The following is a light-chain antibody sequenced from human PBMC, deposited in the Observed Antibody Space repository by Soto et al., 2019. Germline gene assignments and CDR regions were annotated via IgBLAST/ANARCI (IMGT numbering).Light chain of an antibody. CDR1: QSIAGY. CDR2: SAS. J-gene: IGKJ5*01. Sequence: DIQMTQSPSSLSASVGDRVTITCRASQSIAGYFSWYQQRPGKAPKFLIYSASSLQRGVPSRFSGSGSGTDFSLTINGLQPEDFATYFCQQSFSVPITFGQGTRLEIK. V-gene: IGKV1-39*01. CDR3: QQSFSVPIT.